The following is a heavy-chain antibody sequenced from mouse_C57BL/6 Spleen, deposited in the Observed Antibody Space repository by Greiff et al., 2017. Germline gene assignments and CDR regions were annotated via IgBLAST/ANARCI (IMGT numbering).Heavy chain of an antibody. CDR1: GFTFSNYW. CDR2: IRLKSDNYAT. V-gene: IGHV6-3*01. J-gene: IGHJ1*03. Sequence: EVKLQESGGGLVQPGGSMKLSCVASGFTFSNYWMNWVRQSPEKGLEWVAQIRLKSDNYATHYAESVKGRFTISRDDSKSSVYLQMNNLRAEDTGIYYFTSPTTVVDWDFEGWGTGTTVTVSS. D-gene: IGHD1-1*01. CDR3: TSPTTVVDWDFEG.